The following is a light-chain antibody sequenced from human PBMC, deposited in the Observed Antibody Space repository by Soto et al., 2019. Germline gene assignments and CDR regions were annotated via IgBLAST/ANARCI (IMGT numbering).Light chain of an antibody. CDR1: SSDVGDYDY. CDR2: EVS. Sequence: SALTQPASVSGSPGQSITISCTEPSSDVGDYDYVSWYQQYAGKATKMMIYEVSNRPTGVSNRFSGSKSGNTASLTISGLQAYVEADYYCSSYKSSNTLLFGGGTKVTVL. J-gene: IGLJ2*01. V-gene: IGLV2-14*01. CDR3: SSYKSSNTLL.